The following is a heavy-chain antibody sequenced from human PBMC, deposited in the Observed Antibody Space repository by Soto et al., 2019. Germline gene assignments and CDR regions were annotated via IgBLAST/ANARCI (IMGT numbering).Heavy chain of an antibody. CDR2: IWYDGSNK. Sequence: GGSLRLSCAASGFTFSSYGMHWVRQAPGKGLEWVAVIWYDGSNKYYADSVKGRFTISRDNSKNTLYLQMNSLRAEDTAVYYCARGKREGSYYDYYYGMDVWGQGTTVTVSS. CDR1: GFTFSSYG. CDR3: ARGKREGSYYDYYYGMDV. J-gene: IGHJ6*02. D-gene: IGHD1-26*01. V-gene: IGHV3-33*01.